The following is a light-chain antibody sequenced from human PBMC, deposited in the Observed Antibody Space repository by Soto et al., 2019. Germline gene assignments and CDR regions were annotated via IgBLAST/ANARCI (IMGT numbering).Light chain of an antibody. Sequence: DAQITQTPSTLSASVGDRVTITCRASQSISSWLAWYQQKPGKAPKLLIYDASSLESGVPSRFSGSGSGTEFTLTISSLQPDDFATYYCQPYNSYSPWTSGQRTKV. CDR1: QSISSW. V-gene: IGKV1-5*01. CDR2: DAS. J-gene: IGKJ1*01. CDR3: QPYNSYSPWT.